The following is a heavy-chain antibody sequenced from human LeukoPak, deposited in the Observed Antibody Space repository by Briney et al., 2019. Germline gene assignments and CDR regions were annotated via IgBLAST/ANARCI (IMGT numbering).Heavy chain of an antibody. CDR3: ARDPDYYGSGSYSDY. V-gene: IGHV3-66*01. J-gene: IGHJ4*02. CDR1: GFTFSSYA. D-gene: IGHD3-10*01. CDR2: IYSCGST. Sequence: GSLRLSCAASGFTFSSYAMSWVRPAPGKGLEWVSAIYSCGSTYYADSVKGRFTISRDNSKNTLYLQMNSLRAEDTAVYYCARDPDYYGSGSYSDYWGQGTLVTVSS.